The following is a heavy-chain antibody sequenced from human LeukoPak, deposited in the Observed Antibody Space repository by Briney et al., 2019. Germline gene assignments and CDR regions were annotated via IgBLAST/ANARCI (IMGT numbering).Heavy chain of an antibody. CDR3: VREYSSSSGRAFDI. Sequence: GGSLRLSCAASGFTFSSYWMHWVRQAPGKGLVWVSRISTDGSSTNSADSVKGRLTISRDNAKDTLYLQMNSLRAEDTAVYYCVREYSSSSGRAFDIWGQGTMVTVSP. CDR1: GFTFSSYW. D-gene: IGHD6-6*01. CDR2: ISTDGSST. V-gene: IGHV3-74*01. J-gene: IGHJ3*02.